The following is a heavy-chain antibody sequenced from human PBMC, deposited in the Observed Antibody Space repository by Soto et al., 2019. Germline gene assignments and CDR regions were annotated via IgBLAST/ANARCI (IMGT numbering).Heavy chain of an antibody. CDR3: ARPQGYSYGPFFDY. CDR2: IFGSGTST. Sequence: GGSLRLSCAASGFTFSGFTMSWVRQAPGKGLEWVSAIFGSGTSTYYADSVKGRFTISRDNSKNTLYLQMNSLRAEDTAVYYCARPQGYSYGPFFDYWGQGTLVTVSS. D-gene: IGHD5-18*01. CDR1: GFTFSGFT. J-gene: IGHJ4*02. V-gene: IGHV3-23*01.